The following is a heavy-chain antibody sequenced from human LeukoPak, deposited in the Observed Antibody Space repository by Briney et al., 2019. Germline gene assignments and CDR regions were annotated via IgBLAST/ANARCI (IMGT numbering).Heavy chain of an antibody. CDR2: ISSSGSTI. CDR3: ARPTGVYYYYMDV. D-gene: IGHD7-27*01. CDR1: GFTFSDYY. V-gene: IGHV3-11*04. J-gene: IGHJ6*03. Sequence: GGSLRLSCAASGFTFSDYYMSWIRQAPGKGLEWVSYISSSGSTIYYADSAKGRFTISRDNAKNSLYLQMNSLRAEDTAVYYCARPTGVYYYYMDVWGKGTTVTVSS.